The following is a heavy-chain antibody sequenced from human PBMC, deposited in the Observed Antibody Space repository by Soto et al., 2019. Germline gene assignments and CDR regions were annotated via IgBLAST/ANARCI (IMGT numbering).Heavy chain of an antibody. CDR2: ISAYNGNT. D-gene: IGHD1-26*01. J-gene: IGHJ4*02. CDR1: GYTFTSYG. V-gene: IGHV1-18*01. Sequence: QVQLVQSGAEVKKPGASVNVSCKASGYTFTSYGISWVRQAPGQGLEWMGWISAYNGNTKYAQKLQGRVTTTTETSTRTAYMELRSLRSDDTAVYYCARDIGGSYYAPVDYWGQGTLVTVSS. CDR3: ARDIGGSYYAPVDY.